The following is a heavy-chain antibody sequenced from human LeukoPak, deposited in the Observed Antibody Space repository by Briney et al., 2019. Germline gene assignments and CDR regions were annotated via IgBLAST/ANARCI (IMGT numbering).Heavy chain of an antibody. J-gene: IGHJ4*02. V-gene: IGHV3-23*01. CDR2: ITGSGSGA. CDR1: GFTFSGFA. Sequence: GGSLRLSCAASGFTFSGFAINWVHQAPGKGLEWVSVITGSGSGADYADSVKGRFTISRDNSKNTLYPQMDSLRAEDTAVYYCAKEGFDSWGQGTLVTVSS. CDR3: AKEGFDS.